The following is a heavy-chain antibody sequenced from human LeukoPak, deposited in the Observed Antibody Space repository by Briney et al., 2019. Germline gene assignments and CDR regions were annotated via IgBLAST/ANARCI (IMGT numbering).Heavy chain of an antibody. Sequence: SSQTLSLTCTVSGGSISSNSYYWSWIRQPAGKGLEWIGRIYTSGSTNYNPSLKSRVTISVDKSKNQFSLKLSSVTAADTAVYYCARQGRYYYGSGSFQFDYWGQGTLVTVSS. V-gene: IGHV4-61*02. CDR3: ARQGRYYYGSGSFQFDY. J-gene: IGHJ4*02. D-gene: IGHD3-10*01. CDR1: GGSISSNSYY. CDR2: IYTSGST.